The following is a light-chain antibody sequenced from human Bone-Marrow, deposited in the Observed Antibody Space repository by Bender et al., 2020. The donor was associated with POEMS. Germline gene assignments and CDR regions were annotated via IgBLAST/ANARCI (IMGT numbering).Light chain of an antibody. Sequence: QSALTQPPSVSGSPGQSVTISCTGTSSDVGSFNRVSWYQQPPGTAPNLVIYEVSNRPSGVPDRFSGSKSGNTASLTISGLQAEDEADYYYSSYTSSSTYVFGTGTKVTVL. CDR1: SSDVGSFNR. V-gene: IGLV2-18*02. CDR3: SSYTSSSTYV. J-gene: IGLJ1*01. CDR2: EVS.